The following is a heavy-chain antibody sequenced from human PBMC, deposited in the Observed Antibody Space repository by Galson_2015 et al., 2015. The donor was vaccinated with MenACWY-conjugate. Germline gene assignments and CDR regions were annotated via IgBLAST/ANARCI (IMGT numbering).Heavy chain of an antibody. Sequence: VKGRFTISRDNAEHSVSLQMNTLRAEDTAVYYCARDHVGLWLDPWYFDSWGQGTLVTVSS. V-gene: IGHV3-11*06. CDR3: ARDHVGLWLDPWYFDS. J-gene: IGHJ4*02. D-gene: IGHD6-19*01.